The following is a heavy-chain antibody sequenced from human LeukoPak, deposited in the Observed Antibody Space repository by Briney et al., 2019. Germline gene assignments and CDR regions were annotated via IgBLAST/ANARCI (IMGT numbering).Heavy chain of an antibody. CDR2: IYHSGST. Sequence: SQTLSLTCAVSGGSISSGGYSWSWIRQPPGKGLEWIGYIYHSGSTYYNPSLKSRVTISVDTSKNQFSLKLSSVTAADTAVYYCARVNSSSWYVYYYYGMDVWGQGTTVTVSS. J-gene: IGHJ6*02. V-gene: IGHV4-30-2*01. CDR1: GGSISSGGYS. D-gene: IGHD6-13*01. CDR3: ARVNSSSWYVYYYYGMDV.